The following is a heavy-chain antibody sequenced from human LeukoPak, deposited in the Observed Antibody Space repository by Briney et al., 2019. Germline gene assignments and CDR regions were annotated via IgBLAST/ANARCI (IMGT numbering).Heavy chain of an antibody. CDR2: VYYSGST. CDR1: GGSISSSSYY. CDR3: ATTDYYYFVDV. J-gene: IGHJ6*03. V-gene: IGHV4-39*01. Sequence: SETLSLTCSGSGGSISSSSYYWGVIRQPPGKGLEWIGSVYYSGSTYYNPSLKSRLTISVDTSKNQFSLKLSSVTASDTAVYYCATTDYYYFVDVWGKGTAVTVSS.